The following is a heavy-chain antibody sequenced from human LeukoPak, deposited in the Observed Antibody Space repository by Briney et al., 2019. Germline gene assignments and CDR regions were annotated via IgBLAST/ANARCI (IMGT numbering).Heavy chain of an antibody. CDR1: GGTFSSYA. CDR2: IIPIFGTA. J-gene: IGHJ3*02. D-gene: IGHD6-6*01. Sequence: SVKVSCKASGGTFSSYAISWVRQAPGQGLEWMGGIIPIFGTANYAQKFQGRVTITADESTSTAYMELSSLRYEDTAVYYCARDRVEYTSSSGAFDIWGQGTMVTVSS. V-gene: IGHV1-69*13. CDR3: ARDRVEYTSSSGAFDI.